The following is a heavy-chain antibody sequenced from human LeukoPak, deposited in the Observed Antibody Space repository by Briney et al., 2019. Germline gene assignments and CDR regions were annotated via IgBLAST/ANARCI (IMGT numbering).Heavy chain of an antibody. Sequence: GGSLRLSCVASGFTFSSYAMSWVRQAPGKGLEWVSANSGSGGSTYYADSVKGRFTIPRDNSKNTLYLQMISLRAEDTAVYYCAKGRGYSGYELDYWGQGTLVTVSS. CDR1: GFTFSSYA. V-gene: IGHV3-23*01. CDR3: AKGRGYSGYELDY. D-gene: IGHD5-12*01. CDR2: NSGSGGST. J-gene: IGHJ4*02.